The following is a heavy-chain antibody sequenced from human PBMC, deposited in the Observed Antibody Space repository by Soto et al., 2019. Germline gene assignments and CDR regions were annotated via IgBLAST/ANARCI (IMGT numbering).Heavy chain of an antibody. D-gene: IGHD6-13*01. Sequence: PGGSLRLSWAASGFTFSSYAMSWVRQAPGKGLEWVSAISGSGGSTYYADSVKGRFTISRDNSKNTLYLQMNSLRAEDTAVYYCANPYSNNWLYYYGMYVWAQGTTVNVSS. CDR1: GFTFSSYA. J-gene: IGHJ6*02. CDR2: ISGSGGST. V-gene: IGHV3-23*01. CDR3: ANPYSNNWLYYYGMYV.